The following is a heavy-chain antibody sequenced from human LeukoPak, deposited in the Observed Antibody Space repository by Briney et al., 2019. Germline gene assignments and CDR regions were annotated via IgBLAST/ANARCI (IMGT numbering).Heavy chain of an antibody. CDR2: IYSSGST. D-gene: IGHD6-13*01. V-gene: IGHV3-53*01. Sequence: PGGSLSLSFAASGFTVSSNYMSWVRQAPGKGLEWVSVIYSSGSTYYADSVKGRFTISRDNSKNTLYLQMNSLRAEDTAVYYCARADSWYYSDYWGQGTVVTVSS. CDR3: ARADSWYYSDY. CDR1: GFTVSSNY. J-gene: IGHJ4*02.